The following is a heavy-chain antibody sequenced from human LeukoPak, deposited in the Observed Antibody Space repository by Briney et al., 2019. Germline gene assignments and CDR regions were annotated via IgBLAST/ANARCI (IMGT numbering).Heavy chain of an antibody. V-gene: IGHV3-48*03. CDR3: VRRESSGFFYYFDH. D-gene: IGHD3-22*01. CDR1: GFIFSSHE. CDR2: ISGDGTTI. Sequence: GGSLRLSCEASGFIFSSHEMNWVRQSPGKGLEWLSYISGDGTTIYYEESVKGRFTISRDNAKKSLSLQINSLRVEDTAVYYCVRRESSGFFYYFDHWGQGVLVTVSS. J-gene: IGHJ4*02.